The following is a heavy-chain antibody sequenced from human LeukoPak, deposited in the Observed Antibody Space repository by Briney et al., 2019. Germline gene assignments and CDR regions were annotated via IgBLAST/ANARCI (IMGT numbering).Heavy chain of an antibody. CDR3: AKEMGSHGSGSYYAFDI. J-gene: IGHJ3*02. V-gene: IGHV3-30*02. D-gene: IGHD3-10*01. CDR2: RRYDGVNK. CDR1: GFTFSSYG. Sequence: GGSLRLSCATSGFTFSSYGMQWVRQAPGKGLEWVAFRRYDGVNKDYADSVKGRFTLSRDSSRNTLYLQMNSLRAEDTAVYYCAKEMGSHGSGSYYAFDIWGQGTMVTVS.